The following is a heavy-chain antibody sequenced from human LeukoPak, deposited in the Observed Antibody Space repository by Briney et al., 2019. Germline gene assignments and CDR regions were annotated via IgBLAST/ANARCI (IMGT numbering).Heavy chain of an antibody. J-gene: IGHJ4*02. Sequence: GGSLRLSCAASGFTFNHYGMHWVRQAPGKGLEWVAVIWSDGSNKFCAASVRGRFTISREDSRKTVYLRMDSLTAEDTAVYYCAKDAQRGFDYSNSLEKWGQGTLVTVSS. CDR3: AKDAQRGFDYSNSLEK. CDR1: GFTFNHYG. V-gene: IGHV3-33*06. CDR2: IWSDGSNK. D-gene: IGHD4-11*01.